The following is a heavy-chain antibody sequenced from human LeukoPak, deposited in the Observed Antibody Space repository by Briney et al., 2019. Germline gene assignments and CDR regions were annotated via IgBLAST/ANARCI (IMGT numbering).Heavy chain of an antibody. J-gene: IGHJ4*02. D-gene: IGHD4-17*01. CDR2: ISRRDNTM. Sequence: AGGSLRLSCAASGFTFSSFGMSWVRQAPGKGLEWLSYISRRDNTMSYADSVRGRFITSRDNAKNSLYLQMNSLRAEDTAVYYCAKDFAGDRDYWGQGTLVTVSS. V-gene: IGHV3-48*01. CDR3: AKDFAGDRDY. CDR1: GFTFSSFG.